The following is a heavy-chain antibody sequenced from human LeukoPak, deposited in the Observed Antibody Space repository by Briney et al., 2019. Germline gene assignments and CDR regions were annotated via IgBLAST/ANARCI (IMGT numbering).Heavy chain of an antibody. J-gene: IGHJ4*02. D-gene: IGHD1-26*01. CDR2: ISSSGSTM. CDR3: ARVGATLRYYFDY. Sequence: GGSLRLSCAASGFTFSDYYMSWIRQAPGKGLEWVSYISSSGSTMYYVDSVKGRFTISRDNAKNSLYLQMNSLRAEDTAVYYCARVGATLRYYFDYWGQGTLVTVSS. V-gene: IGHV3-11*04. CDR1: GFTFSDYY.